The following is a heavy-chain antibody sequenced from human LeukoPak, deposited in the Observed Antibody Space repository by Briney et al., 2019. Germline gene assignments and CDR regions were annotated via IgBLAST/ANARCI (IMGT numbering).Heavy chain of an antibody. CDR3: AKARSSSWSYLES. J-gene: IGHJ4*02. Sequence: GGSLRLFCAASGFNFDDHTMHWVRQLPGKGLQWISLISWEGSTTYYADSVKDRFTISRDTSKNSLYLQMNSLRTEDTALYYCAKARSSSWSYLESWGQGTLVTVSS. D-gene: IGHD6-13*01. CDR1: GFNFDDHT. CDR2: ISWEGSTT. V-gene: IGHV3-43*01.